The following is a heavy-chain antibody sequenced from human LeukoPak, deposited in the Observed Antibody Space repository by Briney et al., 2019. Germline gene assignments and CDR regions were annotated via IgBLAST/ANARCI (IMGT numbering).Heavy chain of an antibody. CDR3: ARVLFSEGYCYYFDA. V-gene: IGHV3-74*01. D-gene: IGHD2-15*01. J-gene: IGHJ4*02. CDR1: GFTFSAHW. CDR2: INTDGRTT. Sequence: GGALRLSCAASGFTFSAHWMHWVRQAPGKGLVWVSRINTDGRTTNYAGSVKGRLTISRDNAKNTLYLQMNSLRAEDTAVYYCARVLFSEGYCYYFDAWGQGNLVTVSS.